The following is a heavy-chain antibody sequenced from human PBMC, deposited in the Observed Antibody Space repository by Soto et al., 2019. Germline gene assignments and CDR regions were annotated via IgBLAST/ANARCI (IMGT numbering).Heavy chain of an antibody. CDR3: ATSGYYRRDWFDP. Sequence: PSETLSLTCAVYGGSFSGYYWSWIRQPPGKGLEWIGEINHSGSTNYNPSLKSRVTISVDTSTNQFSLKLSSVTAADTAVYYCATSGYYRRDWFDPWGQGTLVTVSS. J-gene: IGHJ5*02. V-gene: IGHV4-34*01. CDR2: INHSGST. CDR1: GGSFSGYY. D-gene: IGHD3-3*01.